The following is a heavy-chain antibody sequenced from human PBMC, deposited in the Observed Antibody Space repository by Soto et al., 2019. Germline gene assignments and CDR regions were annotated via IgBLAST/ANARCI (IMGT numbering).Heavy chain of an antibody. CDR1: GFTFSSYA. Sequence: GGSLRLSCSASGFTFSSYAMHWVRQAPGKGLEYVSAISSNGGSTYYADSVKGRFTISRDNSKNTLYLQMSSLRAEDTAVYYCVSGYSSSWQAAEYFQHWGQGTLVTVSS. CDR3: VSGYSSSWQAAEYFQH. J-gene: IGHJ1*01. CDR2: ISSNGGST. V-gene: IGHV3-64D*09. D-gene: IGHD6-13*01.